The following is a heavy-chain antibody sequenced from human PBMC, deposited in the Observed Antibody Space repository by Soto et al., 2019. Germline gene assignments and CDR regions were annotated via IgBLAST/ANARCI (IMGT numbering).Heavy chain of an antibody. CDR1: GGSISGFY. Sequence: PSETLSLTCSVSGGSISGFYWNWMRRPPGKGLEWIGYIYSSGTTNYNPSLKSRVTTSVDTSKKQVSLKLSSVTAADTAMYYCARDHSGDYFFDYWGQGTLVTVSS. CDR3: ARDHSGDYFFDY. V-gene: IGHV4-59*01. CDR2: IYSSGTT. D-gene: IGHD2-21*01. J-gene: IGHJ4*02.